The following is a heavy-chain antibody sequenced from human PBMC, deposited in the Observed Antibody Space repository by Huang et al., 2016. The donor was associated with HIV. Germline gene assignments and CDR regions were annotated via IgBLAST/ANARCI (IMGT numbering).Heavy chain of an antibody. CDR2: ISYDGTNK. J-gene: IGHJ4*02. Sequence: QVQLVESGGGVVQPGRSLRLSCVASGLTFSSFGMNWVRQAPGKGLVWVAVISYDGTNKYYAGSVKGRFTISRDNSKNTLYLQMNSLKPEDTAVYYCAKEFDILTGYYYSGSDYWGQGTLVTVSS. CDR1: GLTFSSFG. D-gene: IGHD3-9*01. CDR3: AKEFDILTGYYYSGSDY. V-gene: IGHV3-30*18.